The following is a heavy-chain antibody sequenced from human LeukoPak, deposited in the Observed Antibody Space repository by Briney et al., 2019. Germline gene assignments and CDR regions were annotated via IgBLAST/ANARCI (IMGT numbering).Heavy chain of an antibody. V-gene: IGHV1-69*05. CDR1: GGTFSSYA. J-gene: IGHJ6*02. D-gene: IGHD3-10*01. CDR3: ARDQGVLWFGELFRYYYGMDV. Sequence: ASVKVSCKASGGTFSSYAISWVRQAPGQGLEWMGGIIPIFGTANYAQKFQGRVTMTTDTSTSTAYMELRSLRSDDTAVYYCARDQGVLWFGELFRYYYGMDVWGQGTTVTVSS. CDR2: IIPIFGTA.